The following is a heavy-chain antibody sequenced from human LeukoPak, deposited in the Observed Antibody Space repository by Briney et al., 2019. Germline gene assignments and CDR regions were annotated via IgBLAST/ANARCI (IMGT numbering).Heavy chain of an antibody. CDR2: INPTSGGT. D-gene: IGHD2-2*01. J-gene: IGHJ5*02. CDR1: GYTFTGYY. Sequence: GASVKVSCKASGYTFTGYYMHWVRQAPGQGLEWMGWINPTSGGTNYAQKFQGRVTMTRDTSISTAYMELSRLRSDDTAVYYCARQYCSSTSCYEYNWFDPWGQGTLVTVSS. V-gene: IGHV1-2*02. CDR3: ARQYCSSTSCYEYNWFDP.